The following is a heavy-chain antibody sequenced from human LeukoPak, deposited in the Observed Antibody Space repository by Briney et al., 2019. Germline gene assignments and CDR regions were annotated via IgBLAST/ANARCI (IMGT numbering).Heavy chain of an antibody. J-gene: IGHJ4*02. CDR3: ASWERVWLVRSGGSQNDY. CDR2: INPNSGGT. CDR1: GYTFTGYY. D-gene: IGHD6-19*01. Sequence: GASVKVSCKASGYTFTGYYMHWVRQAPGQGLEWMGWINPNSGGTNYAQKFQGRVTMTRDTSISTAYMELSRLRSDDTAVYYCASWERVWLVRSGGSQNDYWGQGTLVTVSS. V-gene: IGHV1-2*02.